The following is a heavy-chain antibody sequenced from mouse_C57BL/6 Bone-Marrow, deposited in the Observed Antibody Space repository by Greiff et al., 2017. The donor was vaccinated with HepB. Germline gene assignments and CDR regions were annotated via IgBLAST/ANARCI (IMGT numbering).Heavy chain of an antibody. CDR3: ARRRGDGYDWFAY. D-gene: IGHD2-2*01. V-gene: IGHV1-69*01. J-gene: IGHJ3*01. CDR1: GYTFTSYW. CDR2: IDPSDSYT. Sequence: QVQLQQPGAELVMPGASVKLSCKASGYTFTSYWMHWVKQRPGQGLEWIGEIDPSDSYTNYNQKFKGKSTLTVDKSSSPAYMQLSSLTSEDSAVYYCARRRGDGYDWFAYWGQGTLVTVSA.